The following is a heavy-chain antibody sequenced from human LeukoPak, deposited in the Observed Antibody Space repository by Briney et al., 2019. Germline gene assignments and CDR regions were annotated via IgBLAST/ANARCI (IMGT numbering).Heavy chain of an antibody. V-gene: IGHV3-48*01. Sequence: GGSLRLSCAASGFTFSSYSMNWVRQAPGKGLEWVSYISYSSSTVYYADSVKGRFTISRDNAKNSLYLQMNSLRAEDTAVYYCARRGASSGGLDYWGQGTLVTVSS. CDR3: ARRGASSGGLDY. D-gene: IGHD6-19*01. J-gene: IGHJ4*02. CDR2: ISYSSSTV. CDR1: GFTFSSYS.